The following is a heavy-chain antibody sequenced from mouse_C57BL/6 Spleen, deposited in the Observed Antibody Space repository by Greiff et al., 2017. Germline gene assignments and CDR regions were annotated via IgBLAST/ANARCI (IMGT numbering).Heavy chain of an antibody. CDR2: IYPRDGST. CDR1: GYTFTDHS. D-gene: IGHD3-3*01. V-gene: IGHV1-78*01. Sequence: VKLQESDAEFVKPGASVKISCKVSGYTFTDHSIHWMKQRPEQGLEWIGYIYPRDGSTKYNEKFKGKATLTAAKSSSTAYMQLNSLTSEDSAVYFCARARDYAMDYWGQGTSVTVSS. CDR3: ARARDYAMDY. J-gene: IGHJ4*01.